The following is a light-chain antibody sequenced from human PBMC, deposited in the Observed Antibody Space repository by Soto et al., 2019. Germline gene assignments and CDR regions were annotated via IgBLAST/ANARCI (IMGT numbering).Light chain of an antibody. CDR1: QGISNY. V-gene: IGKV1-27*01. CDR2: AAS. CDR3: QKYNSAPLT. Sequence: DIPMTQSPSSLSASVGDRVTITFRASQGISNYLAWYQQKQGKXPKXXIYAASTLQSGVPSRFSGSGSGTDLTLTISSLQPEDVETYYCQKYNSAPLTFGGGTKVDIK. J-gene: IGKJ4*01.